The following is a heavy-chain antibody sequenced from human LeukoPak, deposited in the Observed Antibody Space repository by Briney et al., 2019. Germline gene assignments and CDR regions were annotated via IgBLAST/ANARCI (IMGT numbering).Heavy chain of an antibody. CDR3: AREGRTMVRGVSGMDV. J-gene: IGHJ6*02. D-gene: IGHD3-10*01. Sequence: PSETLSLTCTVSGGSISSYYWSWIRQPAGKGLEWIGRIYTSGSTNYNPSLKSRVTMSVDTSKIQFSLKLSSVTAADTAVYYCAREGRTMVRGVSGMDVWGQGTTVTVSS. CDR2: IYTSGST. V-gene: IGHV4-4*07. CDR1: GGSISSYY.